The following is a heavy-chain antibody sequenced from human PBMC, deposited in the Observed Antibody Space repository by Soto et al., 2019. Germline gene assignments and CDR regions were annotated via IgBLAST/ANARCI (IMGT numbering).Heavy chain of an antibody. CDR2: IYYSGST. V-gene: IGHV4-31*03. CDR3: ARARYTSYYFDS. Sequence: PSETLSLTCTVSGGSISSGGYYWSWIRQHPGKGLEWIGYIYYSGSTYYNPSLKSRVTISVDTSKNQFSLKLSSVTAADTAVYYCARARYTSYYFDSWGQGTLVTVSS. D-gene: IGHD5-18*01. CDR1: GGSISSGGYY. J-gene: IGHJ4*02.